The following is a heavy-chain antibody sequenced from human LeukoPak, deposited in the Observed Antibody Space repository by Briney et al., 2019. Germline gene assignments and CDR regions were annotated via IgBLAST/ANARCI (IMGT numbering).Heavy chain of an antibody. CDR2: IYHSGST. J-gene: IGHJ4*02. Sequence: LETLSLTCAVSGYSISSGYYWGWIRQPPGKGLEWIGSIYHSGSTYYNPSLKSRVTISVDKSKNQFSLKLSSVTAADTAVYYCARAVGAYFDYWGQGTLVTVSS. CDR3: ARAVGAYFDY. V-gene: IGHV4-38-2*01. CDR1: GYSISSGYY.